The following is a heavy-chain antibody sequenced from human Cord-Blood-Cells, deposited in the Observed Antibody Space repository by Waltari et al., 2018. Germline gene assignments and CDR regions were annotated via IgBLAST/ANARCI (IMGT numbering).Heavy chain of an antibody. CDR1: GFTCSTFG. J-gene: IGHJ4*02. CDR2: IRYDGSNK. V-gene: IGHV3-30*02. D-gene: IGHD3-3*01. Sequence: VPLVESGGGVVQPGGSLRLSCAASGFTCSTFGMPWVRQAPGKGLEWVAFIRYDGSNKYYADSVKGRFTISRDNSKNTLYLQMNSLRAEDTAVYYCANTAYDFWSGYFDYWGQGTLVTVSS. CDR3: ANTAYDFWSGYFDY.